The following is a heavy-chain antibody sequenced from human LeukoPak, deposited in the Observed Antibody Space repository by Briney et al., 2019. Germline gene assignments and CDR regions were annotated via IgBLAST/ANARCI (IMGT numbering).Heavy chain of an antibody. Sequence: GGSLRLSCAASGFTFSSYAMSWVRQAPGKGLEWDSAISGSGGSTYYADSVKGRFTISRDNSKNTLYLQMNSLRAEDTAVYYCANGGDRGYIVVVPAAMPVYWGQGTLVTVSS. CDR1: GFTFSSYA. J-gene: IGHJ4*02. CDR2: ISGSGGST. V-gene: IGHV3-23*01. CDR3: ANGGDRGYIVVVPAAMPVY. D-gene: IGHD2-2*01.